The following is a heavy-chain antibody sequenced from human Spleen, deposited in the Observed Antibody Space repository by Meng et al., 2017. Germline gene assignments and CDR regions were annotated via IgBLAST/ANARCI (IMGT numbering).Heavy chain of an antibody. CDR2: VRGSGAST. CDR3: ARDFTVVVVPAARASKYYGMDV. Sequence: GESLKISCAASGFNFRHYAMSWVRQAPGKGLEWVSDVRGSGASTNYADSVKGRFTISRDNSKNTVYLHMNSLRAEDTAVYYCARDFTVVVVPAARASKYYGMDVWGQGTMVTVSS. V-gene: IGHV3-23*01. CDR1: GFNFRHYA. J-gene: IGHJ6*02. D-gene: IGHD2-2*01.